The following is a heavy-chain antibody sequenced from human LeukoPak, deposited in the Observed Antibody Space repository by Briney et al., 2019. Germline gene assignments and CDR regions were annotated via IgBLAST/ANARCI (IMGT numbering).Heavy chain of an antibody. Sequence: EASVKVSCKASGYTFTSYDINWVRQATGQGIEWMGWMNTNSGNTGYAQKFQGRVTMTSNTSISTAYMELSSLRSEDTAVYYCARGFKDKLMATIGSDFDYWGQGTLVTVSS. CDR2: MNTNSGNT. J-gene: IGHJ4*02. V-gene: IGHV1-8*01. CDR3: ARGFKDKLMATIGSDFDY. D-gene: IGHD5-24*01. CDR1: GYTFTSYD.